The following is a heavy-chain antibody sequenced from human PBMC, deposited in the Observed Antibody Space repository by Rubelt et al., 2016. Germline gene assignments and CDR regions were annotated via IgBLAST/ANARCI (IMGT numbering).Heavy chain of an antibody. CDR1: GFPFSRYG. V-gene: IGHV3-33*06. D-gene: IGHD2-2*01. Sequence: QVHLVESGGGVVQPGRSLRLYCEASGFPFSRYGMHWVRQAPGKGQEWVAVIWYVGRNKEYAESVQGRFTISTHNSKNTLVLQMNSLGAEDTAVYYLAKGYLSSTNWYGAACDYWGQGTLVTVSS. J-gene: IGHJ4*02. CDR2: IWYVGRNK. CDR3: AKGYLSSTNWYGAACDY.